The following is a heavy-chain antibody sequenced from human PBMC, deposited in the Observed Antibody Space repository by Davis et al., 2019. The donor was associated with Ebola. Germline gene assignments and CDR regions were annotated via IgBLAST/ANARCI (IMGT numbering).Heavy chain of an antibody. D-gene: IGHD2-2*01. CDR1: GFTFSSYS. CDR2: ISSSSSYI. Sequence: GESLKISCAASGFTFSSYSMNWVRQAPGKGLEWVSSISSSSSYIYYADSVKGRFTISRDNAKNSLYLQMNSLRAEDTAVYYCARAGGVPAASHYMDVWGKGTTVTVSS. J-gene: IGHJ6*03. CDR3: ARAGGVPAASHYMDV. V-gene: IGHV3-21*01.